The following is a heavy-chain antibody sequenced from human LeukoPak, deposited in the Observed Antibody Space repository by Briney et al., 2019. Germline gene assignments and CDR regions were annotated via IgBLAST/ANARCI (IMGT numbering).Heavy chain of an antibody. CDR1: GYTFTGYY. J-gene: IGHJ5*02. D-gene: IGHD3-16*01. CDR3: ARVWAPVIAGAWFDP. Sequence: GASVKVSCKASGYTFTGYYMHWVRQAPGQGLEWMGWINPNSGGTNYAQKFQGRVTMTRDTSISTAYMELSRLRSDDTAVYYCARVWAPVIAGAWFDPWGQGTLVTVSS. CDR2: INPNSGGT. V-gene: IGHV1-2*02.